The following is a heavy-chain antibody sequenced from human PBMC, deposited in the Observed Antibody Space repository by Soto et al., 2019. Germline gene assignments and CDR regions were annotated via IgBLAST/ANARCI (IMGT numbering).Heavy chain of an antibody. CDR2: IIPIFGTA. V-gene: IGHV1-69*13. J-gene: IGHJ4*02. CDR1: GGTFSSYA. CDR3: ARGYSSGWYYFDY. D-gene: IGHD6-19*01. Sequence: SVKVSCKASGGTFSSYAISWVRQAPGQGLEWMGGIIPIFGTANYAQKFQGRVTITADESTSTAYMELNSLRAEDTAVYYCARGYSSGWYYFDYWGQGTLVTVSS.